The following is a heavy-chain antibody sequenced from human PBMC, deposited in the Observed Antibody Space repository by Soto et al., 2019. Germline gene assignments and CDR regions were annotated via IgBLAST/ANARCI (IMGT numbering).Heavy chain of an antibody. CDR3: AKGRYVSYFDH. V-gene: IGHV3-30*18. Sequence: QVQRVESGGGVVQRGRSLRLSCAASGFAFSNYGIHWVRQASGKGLQWVAFISYDGSKKYYSDSVNGRFTISRDNSKNTLYLQINSLRAADTAVYYCAKGRYVSYFDHWGQGTLVTVSS. J-gene: IGHJ4*02. CDR1: GFAFSNYG. CDR2: ISYDGSKK. D-gene: IGHD1-20*01.